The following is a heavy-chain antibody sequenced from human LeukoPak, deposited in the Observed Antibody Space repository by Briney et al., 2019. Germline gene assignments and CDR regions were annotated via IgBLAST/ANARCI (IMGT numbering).Heavy chain of an antibody. V-gene: IGHV3-21*04. Sequence: GGSLRLSCAASGSTFSSYAMNWVRQAPGKGLEWVSSVSSSSTNKFYADSVKGRFTISRDDAKNSLYLQMNSLRAEDTAVYYCAHTDSYYFDSGMVSWGQGALVTVSS. CDR3: AHTDSYYFDSGMVS. J-gene: IGHJ5*02. D-gene: IGHD3-22*01. CDR2: VSSSSTNK. CDR1: GSTFSSYA.